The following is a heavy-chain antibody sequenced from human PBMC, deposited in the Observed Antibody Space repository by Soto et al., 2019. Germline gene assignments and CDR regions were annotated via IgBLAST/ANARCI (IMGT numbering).Heavy chain of an antibody. J-gene: IGHJ6*02. CDR3: ARGGFVAGLYNALDA. D-gene: IGHD6-19*01. CDR2: IIPMFGSP. Sequence: QVQLVQSGAEVKKVGSSVKVSYKTSGGSLSTNAISWVRQAPGQGLEWMGAIIPMFGSPKYAQKFQGRVTISADNPTNTIYMEMISLTSADTAVYYCARGGFVAGLYNALDAWGQGTTVSVSS. CDR1: GGSLSTNA. V-gene: IGHV1-69*06.